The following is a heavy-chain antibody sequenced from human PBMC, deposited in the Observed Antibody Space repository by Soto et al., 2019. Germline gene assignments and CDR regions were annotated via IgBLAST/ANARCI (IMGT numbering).Heavy chain of an antibody. CDR3: AKDRTAAARNFDY. J-gene: IGHJ4*02. D-gene: IGHD6-25*01. CDR1: GFTFSNHA. Sequence: GGSLRLSCAVSGFTFSNHAMSWVRQAPGKGLEWVSAISTAVGATYYADSVKGRSTISRDDPKNTLYLQMSSLRAEDTAVYYCAKDRTAAARNFDYWGQGTLVTVS. CDR2: ISTAVGAT. V-gene: IGHV3-23*01.